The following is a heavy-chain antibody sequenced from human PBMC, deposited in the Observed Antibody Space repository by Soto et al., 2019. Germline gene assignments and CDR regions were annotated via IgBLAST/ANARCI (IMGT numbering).Heavy chain of an antibody. D-gene: IGHD3-22*01. CDR3: ARWLHYDSIRLDYY. Sequence: SVMLSCKSSGGTFSSYTISWVRQAPGQGLEWMGRIIPILGIANYAQKFQGRVTITADKSTSTAYMELSSLRSEDTAVYYCARWLHYDSIRLDYYWGQ. J-gene: IGHJ4*01. CDR2: IIPILGIA. CDR1: GGTFSSYT. V-gene: IGHV1-69*02.